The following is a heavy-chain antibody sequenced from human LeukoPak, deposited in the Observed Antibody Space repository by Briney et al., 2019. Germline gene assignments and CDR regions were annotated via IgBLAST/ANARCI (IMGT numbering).Heavy chain of an antibody. V-gene: IGHV1-2*02. CDR2: INPRSGRT. J-gene: IGHJ4*02. Sequence: GASVKVSCKASGYTFTDYHIHWVRQAPGQGLEWMGWINPRSGRTNYAQKFQGRVTVTRDTSISTAYMDLSRLTSDDTAVYYCASVYTSFDLSRLDYWGQGTLVTVSS. D-gene: IGHD2-2*02. CDR1: GYTFTDYH. CDR3: ASVYTSFDLSRLDY.